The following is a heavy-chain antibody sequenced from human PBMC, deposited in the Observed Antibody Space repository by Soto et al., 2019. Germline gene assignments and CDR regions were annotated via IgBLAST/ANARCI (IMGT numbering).Heavy chain of an antibody. CDR1: GGSISGYY. J-gene: IGHJ4*02. CDR2: TYYSGGT. Sequence: SETLSLTCTVSGGSISGYYWGWIRQPPGKGLEWIGHTYYSGGTNYNPSLNSRATISLDMSKDQFSLRLTSVTAADTAVDYCVRDYFLTYFDSWGQGGLVTVSS. V-gene: IGHV4-59*01. CDR3: VRDYFLTYFDS. D-gene: IGHD3-10*01.